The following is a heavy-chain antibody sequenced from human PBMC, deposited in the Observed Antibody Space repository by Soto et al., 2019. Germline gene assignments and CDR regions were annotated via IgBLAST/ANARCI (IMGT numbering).Heavy chain of an antibody. CDR3: TKGYRLTMSYGYFHP. D-gene: IGHD1-26*01. CDR2: IIPIYGTT. J-gene: IGHJ5*02. CDR1: GDTFSTYG. V-gene: IGHV1-69*01. Sequence: QLVQSGAEMKKPWPSLKVSCRSSGDTFSTYGLVWVRLAPGQGREWKGGIIPIYGTTHYTQNSQVRLTITADEYTGTAYMDLTRLRSEYMAGYYCTKGYRLTMSYGYFHPWDQG.